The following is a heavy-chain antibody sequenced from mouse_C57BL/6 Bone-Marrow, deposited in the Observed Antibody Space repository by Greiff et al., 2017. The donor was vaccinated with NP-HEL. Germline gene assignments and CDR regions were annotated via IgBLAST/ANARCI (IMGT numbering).Heavy chain of an antibody. CDR1: GYAFTNYL. Sequence: QVQLQQSGAELVRPGTSVKVSCKASGYAFTNYLIEWVKQRPGQGLEWIGVINPGSGGTNCNEKLKGKATLTADKPSSTAYMQHSSLTSEVSSVYFCARPIYYGSSVAHWCQGTLVTVSA. J-gene: IGHJ3*01. CDR2: INPGSGGT. CDR3: ARPIYYGSSVAH. V-gene: IGHV1-54*01. D-gene: IGHD1-1*01.